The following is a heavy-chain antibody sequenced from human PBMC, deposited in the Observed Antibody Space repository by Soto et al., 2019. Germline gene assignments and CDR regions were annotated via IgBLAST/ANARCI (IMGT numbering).Heavy chain of an antibody. CDR1: GYRFTRYW. Sequence: GEPLNICCKGSGYRFTRYWIVWVRQMPGKGLEWMGIIYPGDSDTRYSPSFQGQVTISADKSISTAYLQWSSLKASDTAMYYCARHRGIFVGDYYYYYGMDVWGQGTTVTVS. D-gene: IGHD3-3*01. CDR2: IYPGDSDT. CDR3: ARHRGIFVGDYYYYYGMDV. V-gene: IGHV5-51*01. J-gene: IGHJ6*02.